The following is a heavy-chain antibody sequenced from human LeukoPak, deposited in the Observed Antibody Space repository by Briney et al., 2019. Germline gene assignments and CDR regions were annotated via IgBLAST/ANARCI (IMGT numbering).Heavy chain of an antibody. CDR2: IYYSGST. D-gene: IGHD2-15*01. Sequence: SETLSLTCTVSGGSIRSGGYYWSWIRQHPGKGLEWIGYIYYSGSTYYNPSLKSRVTISVDTSKNQFSLKLSSVTAADTAVYYCARGHRRGPSPDDAFDIWGQGTMVTVSS. J-gene: IGHJ3*02. CDR1: GGSIRSGGYY. CDR3: ARGHRRGPSPDDAFDI. V-gene: IGHV4-31*03.